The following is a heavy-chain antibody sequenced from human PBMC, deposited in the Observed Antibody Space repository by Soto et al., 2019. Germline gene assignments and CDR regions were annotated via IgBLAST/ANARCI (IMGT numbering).Heavy chain of an antibody. CDR2: IWYDGSNK. J-gene: IGHJ4*02. CDR3: ARWGIAAGDY. V-gene: IGHV3-33*01. D-gene: IGHD6-13*01. CDR1: GFTFSSYG. Sequence: QVQLVESGGGVAQPGSSLRLSCAASGFTFSSYGMHWVRQAPGKGLEWVAVIWYDGSNKYYADSVKGRFTISRDNSKNTLYLQMNSLRAEDTAVYYCARWGIAAGDYWGQGTLVTVSS.